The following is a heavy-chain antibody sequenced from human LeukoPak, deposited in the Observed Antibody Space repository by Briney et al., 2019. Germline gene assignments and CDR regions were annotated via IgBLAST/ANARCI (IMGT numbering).Heavy chain of an antibody. D-gene: IGHD3-10*01. Sequence: SETLSLTCTVSGGSISNDDYYWTWVRQPPGKGLEWIGHIYYSGSAYYNPSLKSRVTMSTSRNQFSLKLNSVTAADTAVYFCASGLAVVRGVGYWGQGILVTVSS. CDR2: IYYSGSA. J-gene: IGHJ4*02. CDR1: GGSISNDDYY. V-gene: IGHV4-31*03. CDR3: ASGLAVVRGVGY.